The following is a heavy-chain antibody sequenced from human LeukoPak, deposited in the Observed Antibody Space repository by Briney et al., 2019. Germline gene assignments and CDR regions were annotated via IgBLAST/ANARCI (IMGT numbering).Heavy chain of an antibody. CDR2: IYTSGST. V-gene: IGHV4-61*02. CDR1: GGSISSGSYY. J-gene: IGHJ6*03. Sequence: SETLSLTCTVSGGSISSGSYYWSWIRQPAGKGLEWIGRIYTSGSTNYNPSLKSRVTISVDTSKNQFSLKLSSVTAADTAVYYCAREGLGTYYYYMDVWGKGTTVTVSS. D-gene: IGHD3-16*01. CDR3: AREGLGTYYYYMDV.